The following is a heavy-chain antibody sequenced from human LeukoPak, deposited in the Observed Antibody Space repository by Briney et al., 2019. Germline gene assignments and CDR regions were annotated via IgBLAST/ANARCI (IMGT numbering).Heavy chain of an antibody. V-gene: IGHV3-30*04. CDR3: ATSIPRMTISS. CDR1: GFTFSTYA. Sequence: PGGSLRLSCAASGFTFSTYALHWVRQAPGKGLEWLTVISYNGSHQYYSDSVRGRFTISRDNSRNSVFLQINRLRPEDTAVYYCATSIPRMTISSWGQGTLVTVSS. J-gene: IGHJ4*02. D-gene: IGHD3-3*01. CDR2: ISYNGSHQ.